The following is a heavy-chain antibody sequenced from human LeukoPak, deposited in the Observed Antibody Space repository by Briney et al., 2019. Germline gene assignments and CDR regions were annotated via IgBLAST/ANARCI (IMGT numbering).Heavy chain of an antibody. V-gene: IGHV3-23*01. Sequence: GGSLRLSCAASGFTFSSYAMIWVRQAPGKGLEWVSAISGSGGSTYYADSVKGRLTISRDNSKNTLYLQMNSLRAEDTAVYYCAKDVRTEYYFDYWGQGTLVTVSS. CDR1: GFTFSSYA. D-gene: IGHD4-17*01. CDR3: AKDVRTEYYFDY. J-gene: IGHJ4*02. CDR2: ISGSGGST.